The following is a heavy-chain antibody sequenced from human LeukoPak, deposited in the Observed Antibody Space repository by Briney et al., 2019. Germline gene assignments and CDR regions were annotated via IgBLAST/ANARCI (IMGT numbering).Heavy chain of an antibody. J-gene: IGHJ4*02. D-gene: IGHD3-3*01. Sequence: SETLSLTCAVSGDSIGSGGYYWGWIRQPPGKGLEWIGYIYTSGSTNYNPSLKSRVTISVDTSKNQFSLKLSSVTAADTAVYYCARGITIFGVVTKAQYYFDYWGQGTLVTVSS. CDR3: ARGITIFGVVTKAQYYFDY. CDR1: GDSIGSGGYY. V-gene: IGHV4-61*08. CDR2: IYTSGST.